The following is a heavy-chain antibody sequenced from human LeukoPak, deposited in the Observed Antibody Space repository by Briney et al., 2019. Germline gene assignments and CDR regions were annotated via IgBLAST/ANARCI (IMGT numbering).Heavy chain of an antibody. J-gene: IGHJ4*02. CDR1: GFTFGNYG. D-gene: IGHD6-19*01. CDR2: ISATGSNT. V-gene: IGHV3-23*01. Sequence: GWSLRLSCAASGFTFGNYGIIWVRQAPGKGLQWASFISATGSNTYYAESVKGRFTISRDNPRSAVFLHMSSLRVDDTGVYYCAKGLSSGWYDFDHWGQGTLVSVSS. CDR3: AKGLSSGWYDFDH.